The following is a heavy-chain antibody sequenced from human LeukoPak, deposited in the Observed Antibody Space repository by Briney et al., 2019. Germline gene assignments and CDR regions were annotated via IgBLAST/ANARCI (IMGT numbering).Heavy chain of an antibody. CDR1: EYTFTSYD. Sequence: GASVKVSCKASEYTFTSYDINWVRQATGQGLEWMGWMNPNSGNTGYAQKFQGRVTITRNTSISTAYMELSSLRSEDTAVYYCASSLQLANQNDYWGQGTLVTVSS. CDR3: ASSLQLANQNDY. J-gene: IGHJ4*02. D-gene: IGHD6-13*01. V-gene: IGHV1-8*03. CDR2: MNPNSGNT.